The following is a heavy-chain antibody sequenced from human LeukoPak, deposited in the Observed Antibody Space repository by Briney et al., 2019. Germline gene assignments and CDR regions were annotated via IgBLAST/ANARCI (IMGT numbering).Heavy chain of an antibody. CDR3: ARDRERYFDPGTLSWFDP. CDR1: GGSISSYY. CDR2: IYYSGST. Sequence: SETLSLTCTVSGGSISSYYWSWIRQPPGKGLEWIGYIYYSGSTNYNPSLKSRVTISVDTSKNQFSLKLSSVTAADTAVYYCARDRERYFDPGTLSWFDPWGQGTLVTVSS. V-gene: IGHV4-59*12. J-gene: IGHJ5*02. D-gene: IGHD3-9*01.